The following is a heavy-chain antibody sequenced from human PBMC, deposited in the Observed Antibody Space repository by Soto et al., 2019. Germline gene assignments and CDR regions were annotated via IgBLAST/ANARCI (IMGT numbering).Heavy chain of an antibody. CDR1: VASISSSY. D-gene: IGHD4-17*01. CDR2: IYYDGST. J-gene: IGHJ4*02. Sequence: PSETLSLTCAVSVASISSSYWSWVRQPPGKGLEWIGNIYYDGSTMYNPTLKSRVTISIDPSKNQFSLQLTSVTAADTAVYYCARGGWTTLGYCFDYWSQGTLVTVSS. CDR3: ARGGWTTLGYCFDY. V-gene: IGHV4-59*01.